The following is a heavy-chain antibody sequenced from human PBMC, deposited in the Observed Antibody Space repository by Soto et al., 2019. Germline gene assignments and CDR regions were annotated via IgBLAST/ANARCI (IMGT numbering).Heavy chain of an antibody. D-gene: IGHD3-22*01. J-gene: IGHJ6*02. CDR2: IYPGDSDT. CDR3: ARPMRNRGYYYYGMDV. CDR1: GYSFTSYW. Sequence: PGESLKISCKGSGYSFTSYWIGWVRQMPGKGLEWMGIIYPGDSDTRYSPSFQGHVTISADKSISTAYLQWSSLKASDTAMYYCARPMRNRGYYYYGMDVWGQGTTVTVSS. V-gene: IGHV5-51*01.